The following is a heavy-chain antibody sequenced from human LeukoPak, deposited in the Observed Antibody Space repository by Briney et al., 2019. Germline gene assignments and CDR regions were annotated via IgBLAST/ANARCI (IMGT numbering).Heavy chain of an antibody. V-gene: IGHV3-48*03. Sequence: GGSLRLSCAASGFTFSSYEMNWVRQAPGKGLEWVSYISSSGSTIYYADSVKGRFTISRDNAKNSLYLQMNSLRAEDTAVYYRARDRDYSFDPWGQGTLVTVSS. CDR3: ARDRDYSFDP. J-gene: IGHJ5*02. CDR1: GFTFSSYE. D-gene: IGHD2-15*01. CDR2: ISSSGSTI.